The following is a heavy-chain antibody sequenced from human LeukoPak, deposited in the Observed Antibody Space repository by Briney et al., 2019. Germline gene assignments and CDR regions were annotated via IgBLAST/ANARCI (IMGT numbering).Heavy chain of an antibody. V-gene: IGHV3-21*01. J-gene: IGHJ4*02. D-gene: IGHD3-22*01. CDR2: ISSSSSYK. Sequence: GGSLRLTCAASGYTFSSYSMNWVRQAPGEGLEWVTSISSSSSYKYYADSVKGRSTISRDNANNSLYLQMNSLRAEDTAAYYCARGGNYYESSGYFIDCWGRGTLVTVSS. CDR3: ARGGNYYESSGYFIDC. CDR1: GYTFSSYS.